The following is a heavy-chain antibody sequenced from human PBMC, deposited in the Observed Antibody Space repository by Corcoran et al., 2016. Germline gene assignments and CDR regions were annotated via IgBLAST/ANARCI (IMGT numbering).Heavy chain of an antibody. CDR3: ARQGVVPAENY. CDR1: GYSFTSYW. J-gene: IGHJ4*02. V-gene: IGHV5-10-1*03. CDR2: VDPSDSYS. Sequence: EVQLMQSGAEVKKPGESLRISCKGSGYSFTSYWISWVRQMHGKGLEWMGRVDPSDSYSKYSPSFQGHVTIAADQSISTAYLQWIILKASETAKYYGARQGVVPAENYWGQGTLVTVSS. D-gene: IGHD2-2*01.